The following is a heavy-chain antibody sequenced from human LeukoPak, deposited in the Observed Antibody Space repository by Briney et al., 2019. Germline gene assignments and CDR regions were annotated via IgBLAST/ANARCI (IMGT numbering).Heavy chain of an antibody. CDR3: ARGPYYYDSSGYFYDY. J-gene: IGHJ4*02. D-gene: IGHD3-22*01. V-gene: IGHV3-21*01. CDR2: ISSSSSYI. Sequence: SISSSSSYIYYADSVKGRFTISRDNAKNSLYLQMNSLRAEDTAVYYCARGPYYYDSSGYFYDYWGQGTLVTVSS.